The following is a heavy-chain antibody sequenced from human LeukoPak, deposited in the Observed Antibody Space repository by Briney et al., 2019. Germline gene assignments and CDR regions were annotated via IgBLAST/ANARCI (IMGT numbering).Heavy chain of an antibody. D-gene: IGHD6-6*01. V-gene: IGHV3-23*01. CDR2: ISGSGGST. CDR3: AKVSIAARITRYFDY. CDR1: GFTFSSYA. Sequence: GGSLRLSCAASGFTFSSYAMSWVRQAPGKGLEWVSAISGSGGSTYYADSVKGRFTISRDNSKNTLYLQMNSLRAEDTAVYYCAKVSIAARITRYFDYWGQGTLVTVSS. J-gene: IGHJ4*02.